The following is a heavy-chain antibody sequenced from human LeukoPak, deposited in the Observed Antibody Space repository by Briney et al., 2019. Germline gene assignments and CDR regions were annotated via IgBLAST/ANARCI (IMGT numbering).Heavy chain of an antibody. CDR1: GFIFGSYW. D-gene: IGHD1-14*01. CDR3: AGGSGWITGD. V-gene: IGHV3-7*03. CDR2: IKQDGSEI. J-gene: IGHJ4*01. Sequence: PGGSLRLSCSASGFIFGSYWMNWVRQAPGKGPEWVANIKQDGSEINYVDSVKGRFIISRDNAKNSLYLQMNSLRVDDTAVYYCAGGSGWITGDWGHGTLVTVSS.